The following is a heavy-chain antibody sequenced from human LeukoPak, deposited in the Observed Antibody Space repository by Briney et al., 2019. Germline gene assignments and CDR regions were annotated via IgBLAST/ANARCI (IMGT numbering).Heavy chain of an antibody. V-gene: IGHV3-64D*06. CDR3: VREWYSAMY. CDR1: GFTFSSYA. J-gene: IGHJ4*02. CDR2: ISSNGGNI. D-gene: IGHD1-1*01. Sequence: GGSLRLSGSASGFTFSSYAMHWVRQAPGKGLEYVSTISSNGGNIYYADSVKGRFTISRDNSKNTLHLQMSSLRPDDTAVYYCVREWYSAMYWGQGTLVTVSS.